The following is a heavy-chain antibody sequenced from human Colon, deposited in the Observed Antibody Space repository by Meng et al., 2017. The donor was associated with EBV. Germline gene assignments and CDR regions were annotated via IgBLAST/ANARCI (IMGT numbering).Heavy chain of an antibody. CDR2: SYGTSCA. Sequence: QVGQSGAGPEQAGASQTLSFTCSVYACTSNNSDYDWRWLRQAPGKGLELIAYSYGTSCAYYIPSIKSRVTISMITTKNKLSMRLSSVTAADTSVYYCARNYYFDYWGQGTLVTVSS. CDR3: ARNYYFDY. CDR1: ACTSNNSDYD. V-gene: IGHV4-30-4*01. J-gene: IGHJ4*02.